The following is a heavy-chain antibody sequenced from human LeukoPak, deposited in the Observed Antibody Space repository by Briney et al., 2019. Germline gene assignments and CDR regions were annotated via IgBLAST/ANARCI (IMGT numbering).Heavy chain of an antibody. D-gene: IGHD6-6*01. V-gene: IGHV5-51*01. CDR3: ARRGSRSSGVYYGLDV. Sequence: GESLEISCQGSGYSLSSNWIGWVRQMPGKGLEWMGFIYPGDSETRYSPSFQGQVTISADKSISTAYVQWTSLKASDTAVYYCARRGSRSSGVYYGLDVWGQGTLVTVPS. CDR2: IYPGDSET. J-gene: IGHJ6*02. CDR1: GYSLSSNW.